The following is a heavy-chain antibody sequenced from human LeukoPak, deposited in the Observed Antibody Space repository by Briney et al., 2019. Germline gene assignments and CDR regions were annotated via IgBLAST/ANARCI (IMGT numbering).Heavy chain of an antibody. V-gene: IGHV1-2*02. J-gene: IGHJ1*01. CDR3: ARGSYDSSDFEYFHH. CDR1: GYTFTGDY. D-gene: IGHD3-22*01. CDR2: INPNNGGT. Sequence: ASVKVSCKASGYTFTGDYIYWVRQAPGQGLEWMGWINPNNGGTKYAQKFQGRVTMTRDTSISTAYMELRRLTSDDTAVYYCARGSYDSSDFEYFHHWGQGTLVTVSS.